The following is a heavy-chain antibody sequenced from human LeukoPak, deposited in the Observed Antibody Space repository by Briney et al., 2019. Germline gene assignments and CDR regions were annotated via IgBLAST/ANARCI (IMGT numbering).Heavy chain of an antibody. J-gene: IGHJ3*02. CDR2: IYPGDSDT. V-gene: IGHV5-51*01. Sequence: GESLKISCKGSGYGFTSYWIGWVRQMPGKGLEWMGIIYPGDSDTRYSPSFQGQVTISADKSISTAYLQWSSLKASDTAMYYCASITGSYDIFGDAFDIWGQGTMVTVSS. CDR3: ASITGSYDIFGDAFDI. D-gene: IGHD3-9*01. CDR1: GYGFTSYW.